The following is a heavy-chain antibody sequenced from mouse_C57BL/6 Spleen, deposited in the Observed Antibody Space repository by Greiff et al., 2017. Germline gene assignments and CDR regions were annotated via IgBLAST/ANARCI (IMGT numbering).Heavy chain of an antibody. J-gene: IGHJ4*01. CDR2: IWSGGST. CDR1: GFSLTSYG. CDR3: ARNRQIATVVATRAMDY. D-gene: IGHD1-1*01. Sequence: VKVEESGPGLVQPSQSLSITCTVSGFSLTSYGVHWVRQSPGKGLEWLGVIWSGGSTDYNAAFISRLSISKDNSKSQVFFKMNSLQADDTAIYYCARNRQIATVVATRAMDYWGQGTSVTVSS. V-gene: IGHV2-2*01.